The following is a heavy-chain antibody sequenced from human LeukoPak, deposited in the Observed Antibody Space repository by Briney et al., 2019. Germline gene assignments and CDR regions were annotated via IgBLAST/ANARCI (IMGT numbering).Heavy chain of an antibody. CDR2: IRSKAYGGTT. CDR3: TRMDFWSGYYTAPDY. V-gene: IGHV3-49*03. J-gene: IGHJ4*02. D-gene: IGHD3-3*01. CDR1: GFTFGDYA. Sequence: PGGSLRLSCTASGFTFGDYAMSWFRQAPGKGLEWVGFIRSKAYGGTTEYAASVKGRFTISRDDSKSIAYLQMNSLKTEDTAVYYCTRMDFWSGYYTAPDYWGQGTLVTVSS.